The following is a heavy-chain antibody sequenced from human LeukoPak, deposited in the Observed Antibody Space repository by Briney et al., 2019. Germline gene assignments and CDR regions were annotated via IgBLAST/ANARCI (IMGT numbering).Heavy chain of an antibody. CDR3: ARRAGAYSHPYDY. J-gene: IGHJ4*02. CDR2: IYSDNT. V-gene: IGHV3-53*01. CDR1: GFTVSSNS. D-gene: IGHD4/OR15-4a*01. Sequence: PGGSLRLSCTVSGFTVSSNSMSWVRQAPGKELNWVSFIYSDNTHYSDSVKGRFTISRDNSKNTLYLQMNSLRAEDTAVYYCARRAGAYSHPYDYWGQGTLVTVSS.